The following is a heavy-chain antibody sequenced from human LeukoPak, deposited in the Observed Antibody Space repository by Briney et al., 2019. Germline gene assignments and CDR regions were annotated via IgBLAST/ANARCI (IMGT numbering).Heavy chain of an antibody. J-gene: IGHJ4*02. Sequence: GGSLRLSCAASGFSVSSDYMGWVRQAPGKGLEWVSVMYSGGSTYYADSVKGRFTISRDNSKNTVYLQMNSLRAEDTAVYYCARQKYSSGPDYWGQGTLVTVSS. CDR2: MYSGGST. CDR3: ARQKYSSGPDY. D-gene: IGHD6-19*01. CDR1: GFSVSSDY. V-gene: IGHV3-53*01.